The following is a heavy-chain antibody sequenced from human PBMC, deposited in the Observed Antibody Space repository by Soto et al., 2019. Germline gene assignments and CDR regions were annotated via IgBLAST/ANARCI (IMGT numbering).Heavy chain of an antibody. CDR3: ARDLDYGDYYFDY. Sequence: QVQLVESGGGVVQPGRSPRLSCAASGFTFSSYAMHWVRQAPGKGLEWVAVISYDGSNKYYADSVKGRFTISRDNSKNTLYLQMNSLRAEDTAVYYCARDLDYGDYYFDYWGQGTLVTVSS. D-gene: IGHD4-17*01. CDR2: ISYDGSNK. CDR1: GFTFSSYA. V-gene: IGHV3-30-3*01. J-gene: IGHJ4*02.